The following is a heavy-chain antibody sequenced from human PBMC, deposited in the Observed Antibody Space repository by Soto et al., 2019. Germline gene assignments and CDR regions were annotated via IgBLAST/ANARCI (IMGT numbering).Heavy chain of an antibody. J-gene: IGHJ4*02. CDR1: GGSVSSTNHY. V-gene: IGHV4-39*01. D-gene: IGHD3-22*01. CDR3: ARHGYYYDSTGYYYFV. Sequence: PSETLSLTCTVSGGSVSSTNHYWGWIRQPPGKGLEWIGDLYYSGMTRYNPSLKSRVTISVDTSKNQYSLRLTSVTAADTAVYYCARHGYYYDSTGYYYFVWGQGTLVTVSS. CDR2: LYYSGMT.